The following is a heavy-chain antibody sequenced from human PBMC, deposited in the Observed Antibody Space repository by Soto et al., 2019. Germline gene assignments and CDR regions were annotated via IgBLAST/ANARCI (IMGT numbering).Heavy chain of an antibody. CDR2: INPDGSET. V-gene: IGHV3-7*01. CDR3: TTDLNWSGT. Sequence: GGSLRLSCVASEFSFSNLWMTWVRQASGKGLEFLATINPDGSETYYVESVKGRFTISGDNAKNSVSLHMNSLGVEDTGLYYSTTDLNWSGTWGQGTMVTVSS. D-gene: IGHD3-3*01. J-gene: IGHJ5*01. CDR1: EFSFSNLW.